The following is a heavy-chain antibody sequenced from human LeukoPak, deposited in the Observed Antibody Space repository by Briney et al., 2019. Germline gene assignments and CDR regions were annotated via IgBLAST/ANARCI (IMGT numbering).Heavy chain of an antibody. V-gene: IGHV4-34*01. CDR3: AREGGPYRPLDY. CDR1: GFTFSNYA. Sequence: PGGSLRLSCAASGFTFSNYAFSWVRQPPGKGLEWIGEVNLQGSTNYNPPLMRRVAISVDTSANHVSLQLTSVTAADTAVYYCAREGGPYRPLDYSGQGTLVTVSS. J-gene: IGHJ4*02. CDR2: VNLQGST.